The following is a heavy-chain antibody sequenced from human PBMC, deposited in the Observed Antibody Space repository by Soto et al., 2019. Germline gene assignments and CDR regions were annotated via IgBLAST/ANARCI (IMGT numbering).Heavy chain of an antibody. J-gene: IGHJ5*02. V-gene: IGHV4-31*03. CDR1: GASVSSAGIY. CDR2: VFYTGIT. D-gene: IGHD6-25*01. CDR3: ARVGLNVFRAANDSYNWFEP. Sequence: SETLSLTCTVSGASVSSAGIYWGWICQHPEKGLEWIGYVFYTGITYYTPSLKSRVTISVDTSKNQFYLNLTSVTAADTAVYYCARVGLNVFRAANDSYNWFEPWGQGTLVTVSS.